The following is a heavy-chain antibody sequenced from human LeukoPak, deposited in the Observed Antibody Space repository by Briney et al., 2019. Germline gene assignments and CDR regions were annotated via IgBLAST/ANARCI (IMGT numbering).Heavy chain of an antibody. V-gene: IGHV4-4*07. CDR2: IYTSGGT. CDR3: ARAPSYNSARLDV. J-gene: IGHJ6*02. CDR1: GGSISSYY. D-gene: IGHD1-1*01. Sequence: PSETLSLTCTVSGGSISSYYWTWVRQPAGKGLEWIGRIYTSGGTNYNPSLKSRVTMSVDTSENRFSLKLTFVTAADTAVYYCARAPSYNSARLDVWGQGTTVTVSS.